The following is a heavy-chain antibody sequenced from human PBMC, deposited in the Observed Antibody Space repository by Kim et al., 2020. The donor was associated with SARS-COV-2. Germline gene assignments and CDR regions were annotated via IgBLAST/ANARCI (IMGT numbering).Heavy chain of an antibody. V-gene: IGHV3-13*01. Sequence: GGSLRLSCAASGFTFSNYDMHWVRQPTGKGLEWVSGIGTAGDKYYEGSVKGRFTISRENVKNSLYLQMNSLRAGDTAVYYCARLFKEYSGYPFYFDYWGQGALVAVSS. CDR3: ARLFKEYSGYPFYFDY. CDR1: GFTFSNYD. CDR2: IGTAGDK. J-gene: IGHJ4*02. D-gene: IGHD5-12*01.